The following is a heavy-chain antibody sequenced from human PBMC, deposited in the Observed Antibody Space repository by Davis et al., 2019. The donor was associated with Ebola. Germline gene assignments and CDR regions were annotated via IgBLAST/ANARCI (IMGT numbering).Heavy chain of an antibody. J-gene: IGHJ5*02. CDR3: ARYWGVGSSSWYDNWFDP. D-gene: IGHD6-13*01. CDR1: GGSISSSSYY. Sequence: MPSETLSLTCTVSGGSISSSSYYWGWIRQPPGKGLEWIGSIYYSGSTYYNPSLKSRVTISVDTSKNQFSLKLSSVTAADTAVYYCARYWGVGSSSWYDNWFDPWGQGTLVTVSS. V-gene: IGHV4-39*01. CDR2: IYYSGST.